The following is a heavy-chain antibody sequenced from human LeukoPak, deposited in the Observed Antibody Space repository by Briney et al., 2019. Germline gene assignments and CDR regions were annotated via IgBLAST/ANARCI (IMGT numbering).Heavy chain of an antibody. CDR1: GGSTSSYY. J-gene: IGHJ4*02. D-gene: IGHD6-19*01. CDR2: IYYSGST. V-gene: IGHV4-59*08. CDR3: ARHPMYSSGWYCFDY. Sequence: SETLSLTCTVSGGSTSSYYWSWIRQPPGKGLEWIGYIYYSGSTNYNPPLKSRVTISVDTSKNQFSLKLSSVTAADTAVYYCARHPMYSSGWYCFDYWDQGTLVTVSS.